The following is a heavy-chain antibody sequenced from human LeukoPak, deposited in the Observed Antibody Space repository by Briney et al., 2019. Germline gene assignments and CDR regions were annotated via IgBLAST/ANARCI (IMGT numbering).Heavy chain of an antibody. J-gene: IGHJ4*02. CDR3: ARLRNYASTGYFDH. D-gene: IGHD3-22*01. CDR1: GYRFADYW. Sequence: GESLETSRKGSGYRFADYWIGLVRQMPGKGLEWMGIIYPGVSDTRYSPSFQGEVTISADKSISTAYLQWSSLKASDTAMYSCARLRNYASTGYFDHWGQGILLTVSS. V-gene: IGHV5-51*01. CDR2: IYPGVSDT.